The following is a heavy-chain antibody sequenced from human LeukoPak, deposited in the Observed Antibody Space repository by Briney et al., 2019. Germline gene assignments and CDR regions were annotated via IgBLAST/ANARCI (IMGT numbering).Heavy chain of an antibody. J-gene: IGHJ4*02. CDR1: GFTFSSYA. CDR2: ISGSGGST. V-gene: IGHV3-23*01. CDR3: AKLMGYSGYDPSYYFDY. Sequence: GGSLRLSCAASGFTFSSYAMSWVRQAPGKGLEWVSAISGSGGSTYYADSVKGRFTISRDNSKNTLYLQMNSLRAEDTAVYYCAKLMGYSGYDPSYYFDYWGQGTLVTVSS. D-gene: IGHD5-12*01.